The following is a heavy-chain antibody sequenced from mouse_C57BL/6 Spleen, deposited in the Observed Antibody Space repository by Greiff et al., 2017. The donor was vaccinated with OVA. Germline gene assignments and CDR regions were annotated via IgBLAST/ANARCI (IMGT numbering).Heavy chain of an antibody. V-gene: IGHV2-6*01. Sequence: QVQLQESGPGLVAPSQSLSITCTVSGFSLTSYGVDWVRQSPGKGLEWLGVIWGVGSTNYNSALKSRLSISKDNSKSQVFLKMNSLQTDDTAMYYCAASGGTAQASWFAYWGQGTLVTVSA. CDR3: AASGGTAQASWFAY. D-gene: IGHD3-2*02. CDR1: GFSLTSYG. J-gene: IGHJ3*01. CDR2: IWGVGST.